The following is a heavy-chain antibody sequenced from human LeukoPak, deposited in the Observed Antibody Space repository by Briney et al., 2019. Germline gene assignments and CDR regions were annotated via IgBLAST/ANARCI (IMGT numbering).Heavy chain of an antibody. J-gene: IGHJ5*02. D-gene: IGHD1-20*01. V-gene: IGHV3-64*01. CDR1: GFTFSTCV. CDR2: IDPNGKTP. CDR3: AAQTTLTGAYDP. Sequence: GGSLRLSCAASGFTFSTCVMLWVRQAPGMGLEYVSSIDPNGKTPYYANSVKGRFTISRDNSNNMLYLQMGSLTTEDMAVYYCAAQTTLTGAYDPWGQGTLVTVSS.